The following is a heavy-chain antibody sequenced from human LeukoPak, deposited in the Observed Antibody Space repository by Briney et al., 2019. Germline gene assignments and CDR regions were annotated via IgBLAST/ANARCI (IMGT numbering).Heavy chain of an antibody. CDR1: GYTFTTYG. CDR3: AREWGSIKVIADY. V-gene: IGHV1-18*01. J-gene: IGHJ4*02. CDR2: ISSNSDNT. Sequence: ASVKVSCEASGYTFTTYGISWVRQAPGQGLEWMGWISSNSDNTSYAQKLQGRVTMTTDTSTSTAYMELRSLRSDDTALYFCAREWGSIKVIADYWGQGTLVTVSS. D-gene: IGHD7-27*01.